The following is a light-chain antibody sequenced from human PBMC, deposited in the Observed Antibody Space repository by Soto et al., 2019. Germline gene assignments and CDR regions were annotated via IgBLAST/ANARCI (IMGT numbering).Light chain of an antibody. CDR3: ASYAGSNTPYV. CDR2: DVT. J-gene: IGLJ1*01. V-gene: IGLV2-8*01. Sequence: QSALTQPPSASGSPGQSVTISCTGTSSDVGSYNYVSWYQHHPGKAPKLIIFDVTKRPSGVPDRFSGSKSGSTASLTVSGLQAEDEADYYCASYAGSNTPYVFGTGTKVTVL. CDR1: SSDVGSYNY.